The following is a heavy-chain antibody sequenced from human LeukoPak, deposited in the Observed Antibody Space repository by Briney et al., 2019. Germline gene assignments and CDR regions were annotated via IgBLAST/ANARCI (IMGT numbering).Heavy chain of an antibody. D-gene: IGHD3-3*01. CDR1: GYTFTGYY. J-gene: IGHJ4*02. CDR2: INPNSGGT. CDR3: ARVTQTHYDFWSGYPPLDY. V-gene: IGHV1-2*02. Sequence: ASVKVSCKASGYTFTGYYMHWVRQAPGQGPEWMGWINPNSGGTNYAQKFQGRVTMTRDTSISTAYMELSRLRSDDTAVYYCARVTQTHYDFWSGYPPLDYWGQGTLVTVSS.